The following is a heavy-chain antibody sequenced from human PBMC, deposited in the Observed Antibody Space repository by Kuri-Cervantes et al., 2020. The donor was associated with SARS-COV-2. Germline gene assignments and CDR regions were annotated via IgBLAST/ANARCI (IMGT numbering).Heavy chain of an antibody. Sequence: GSLRLSCTVSGGSVSSGGYYWNWIRQPPGKGREWIGYVYYSESTNYNPSLKSRFTISVVKSKIQLSLILSSVTAANTAVYYCAREGGHSSGWMSHFDYWGQGTLVTVSS. CDR1: GGSVSSGGYY. V-gene: IGHV4-61*08. J-gene: IGHJ4*02. CDR2: VYYSEST. CDR3: AREGGHSSGWMSHFDY. D-gene: IGHD6-19*01.